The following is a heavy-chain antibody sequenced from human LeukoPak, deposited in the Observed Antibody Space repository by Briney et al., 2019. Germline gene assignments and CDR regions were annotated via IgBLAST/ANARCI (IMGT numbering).Heavy chain of an antibody. CDR2: ISGSGGST. V-gene: IGHV3-23*01. J-gene: IGHJ4*02. Sequence: GGSLRLSCAASGFTFSSYAMSWVRQAPGKGLEWVSAISGSGGSTYYADSVKGRFTISRDNSKNTLYLQTNSLRAEDTAVYYCAKLRGSVYDVWYLDYWGQGTLVTVSS. D-gene: IGHD5/OR15-5a*01. CDR1: GFTFSSYA. CDR3: AKLRGSVYDVWYLDY.